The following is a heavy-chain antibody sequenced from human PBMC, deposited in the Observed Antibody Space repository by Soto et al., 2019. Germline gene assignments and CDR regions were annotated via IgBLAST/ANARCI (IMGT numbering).Heavy chain of an antibody. CDR2: ITGSGLTI. J-gene: IGHJ4*02. D-gene: IGHD2-21*02. Sequence: GSLRLSCEASGFTFSKYAMIWVRQAPGKGQEWVSGITGSGLTIEHSASVKGRFTISRDNSKDTVYLQMNSPRAEDTAIYYCAKDDVSGDGLWLVSDWGQGTPVTVSS. CDR3: AKDDVSGDGLWLVSD. CDR1: GFTFSKYA. V-gene: IGHV3-23*01.